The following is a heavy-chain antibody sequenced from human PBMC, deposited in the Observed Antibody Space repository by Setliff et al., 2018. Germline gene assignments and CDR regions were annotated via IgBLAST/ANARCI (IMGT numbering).Heavy chain of an antibody. D-gene: IGHD3-3*01. CDR1: GYTFTNYA. V-gene: IGHV1-3*01. CDR3: ARLQAIFGVFKDGDWFDP. CDR2: ISGGSGNT. Sequence: ASVKVSCKASGYTFTNYAMHWVRQAPGQRLEWLGWISGGSGNTKYSQKFQGRVTITRDTSASTGYMELSSLRSEDTAVYYCARLQAIFGVFKDGDWFDPWGQGTLVTAPQ. J-gene: IGHJ5*02.